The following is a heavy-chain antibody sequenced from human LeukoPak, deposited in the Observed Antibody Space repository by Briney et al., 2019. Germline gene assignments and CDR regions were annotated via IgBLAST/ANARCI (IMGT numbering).Heavy chain of an antibody. CDR1: GFTFSTYS. J-gene: IGHJ6*03. Sequence: GGSLRLSCAASGFTFSTYSMNWVRQAPGKGLEWVSSISSSSSYIYYADSVKGRFTISRDNAKNSLYLQMNSLRAEDTAVYYCAKGGIDVVVPAAHSYYYYYMDVWGKGTTVTVSS. CDR3: AKGGIDVVVPAAHSYYYYYMDV. CDR2: ISSSSSYI. D-gene: IGHD2-2*01. V-gene: IGHV3-21*04.